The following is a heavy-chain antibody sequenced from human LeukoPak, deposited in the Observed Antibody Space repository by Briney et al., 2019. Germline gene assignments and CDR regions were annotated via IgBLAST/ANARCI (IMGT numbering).Heavy chain of an antibody. CDR1: GGSVSSGSYY. Sequence: SETLSLTCTVSGGSVSSGSYYWSWIRQPPGKGREWNGYIYYSGSTNYNPSLKSRVTISVDTSKNQFSLKLSSVTAADTAVYYCARDSPTTGYSSGWYEDDAFDIWGQGTMVTVSS. CDR2: IYYSGST. CDR3: ARDSPTTGYSSGWYEDDAFDI. V-gene: IGHV4-61*01. D-gene: IGHD6-19*01. J-gene: IGHJ3*02.